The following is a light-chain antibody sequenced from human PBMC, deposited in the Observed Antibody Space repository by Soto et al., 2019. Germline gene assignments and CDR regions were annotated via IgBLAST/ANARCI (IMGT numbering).Light chain of an antibody. CDR3: ATWDDSLDGPV. CDR2: RDN. Sequence: QSVLTQPPSASGTPGQRVTISCSGYNSNIGSNYVYWYQQFPGTAPKLLIYRDNQRPSGVPDRFSGSKSGTSASLAITGLQSEDEGDYYCATWDDSLDGPVFGGGTKLTVL. J-gene: IGLJ2*01. CDR1: NSNIGSNY. V-gene: IGLV1-47*01.